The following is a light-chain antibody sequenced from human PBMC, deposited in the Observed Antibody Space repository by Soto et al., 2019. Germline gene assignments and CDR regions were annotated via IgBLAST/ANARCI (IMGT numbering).Light chain of an antibody. CDR1: QSISSW. CDR2: DAS. J-gene: IGKJ1*01. Sequence: DIQMTQSPSTLSASVGDRVTITCRASQSISSWLAWYQQKPGKAPELLIYDASSLESGVPSRFSGSGSGTEFTLAISSLQPDDFATYYCKQYNSYPWTFGQGTKVDIK. CDR3: KQYNSYPWT. V-gene: IGKV1-5*01.